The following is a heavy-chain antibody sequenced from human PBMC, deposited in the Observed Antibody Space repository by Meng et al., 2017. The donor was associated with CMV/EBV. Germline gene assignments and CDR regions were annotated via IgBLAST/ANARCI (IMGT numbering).Heavy chain of an antibody. Sequence: RLPKWRPGLVQPWVTRTPTFTVFGGPTCSYYWSWHRQPAGKGLEWIGRIYTSGSTNYNPSLKSRVTMSVDTSKNQFSLKLSSVTAADTAVYYCARGSYYRYVIDYWGQGTLVTVSS. V-gene: IGHV4-4*07. CDR2: IYTSGST. J-gene: IGHJ4*02. D-gene: IGHD2-21*01. CDR3: ARGSYYRYVIDY. CDR1: GGPTCSYY.